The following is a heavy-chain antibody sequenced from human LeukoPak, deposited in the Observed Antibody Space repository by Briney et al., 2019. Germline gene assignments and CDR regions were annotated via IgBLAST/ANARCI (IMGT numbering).Heavy chain of an antibody. CDR2: VWYDGSNK. Sequence: GGSLRLSCAASGFTFFAYGMHWVRQAPGKGLEWVAVVWYDGSNKNYADSVKGRFTISRDNSENTLYLQMNSLRAEDTAVYYCARDAWGAHTGYGSALYYFDNWGQGTLVTVSS. CDR3: ARDAWGAHTGYGSALYYFDN. V-gene: IGHV3-33*01. CDR1: GFTFFAYG. D-gene: IGHD5-12*01. J-gene: IGHJ4*02.